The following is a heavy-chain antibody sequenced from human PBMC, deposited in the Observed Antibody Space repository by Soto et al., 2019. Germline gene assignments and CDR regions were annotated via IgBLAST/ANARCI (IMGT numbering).Heavy chain of an antibody. CDR1: GFTFSSYA. Sequence: EVPLLESGGGLVQPGGSLRLSCAASGFTFSSYAMRWVRQAPGKGLEWVSAVSGSGGSTYYADSVKGRFTISRDNSNNTLYLQMNSLRAEDTAVYSCARRGPGTYFDYWGQGTLVTVSS. V-gene: IGHV3-23*01. CDR3: ARRGPGTYFDY. CDR2: VSGSGGST. D-gene: IGHD6-13*01. J-gene: IGHJ4*02.